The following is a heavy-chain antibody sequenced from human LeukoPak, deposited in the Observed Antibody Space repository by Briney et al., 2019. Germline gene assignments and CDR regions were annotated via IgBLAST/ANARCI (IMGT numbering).Heavy chain of an antibody. V-gene: IGHV3-64*05. CDR2: ISSNGGRT. Sequence: GGSLRLSCPVSGFTFSNYAMHWVRQAPGKGLEYVSGISSNGGRTYYADSVKGRFTISRDNSKNTMYVQMSTLRVEDTAVYYCVKDPHSSGRYYFDYWGQGTLVTVSS. CDR3: VKDPHSSGRYYFDY. D-gene: IGHD6-19*01. CDR1: GFTFSNYA. J-gene: IGHJ4*02.